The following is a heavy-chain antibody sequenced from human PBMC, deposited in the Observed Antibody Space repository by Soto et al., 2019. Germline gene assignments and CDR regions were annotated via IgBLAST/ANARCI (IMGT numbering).Heavy chain of an antibody. CDR3: AARHFWSGPSTDRRLDY. CDR1: GGSIINNYW. J-gene: IGHJ4*02. Sequence: PSETLSLTCDVSGGSIINNYWWAWIRQSPGKGLVWIGQVSHTGSTNYNPSLTSRVTISFDKSKNHFSLKLTSVTAADTAVYYCAARHFWSGPSTDRRLDYWGQGTLVTVSS. V-gene: IGHV4-4*02. D-gene: IGHD3-3*02. CDR2: VSHTGST.